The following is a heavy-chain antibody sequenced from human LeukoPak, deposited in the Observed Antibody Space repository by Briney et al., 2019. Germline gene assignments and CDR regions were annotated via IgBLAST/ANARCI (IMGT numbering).Heavy chain of an antibody. CDR3: ARAGRSSSWYVNFQH. V-gene: IGHV3-7*01. CDR2: IKQDGSEK. J-gene: IGHJ1*01. D-gene: IGHD6-13*01. CDR1: GFTFSSYW. Sequence: GGSLRLSCAASGFTFSSYWMSWVRQAPGKGLEWVANIKQDGSEKYYVDSVKGRFTISRDSAKNSLYLQMNSLRAEDTAVYYCARAGRSSSWYVNFQHWGQGTLVTVSS.